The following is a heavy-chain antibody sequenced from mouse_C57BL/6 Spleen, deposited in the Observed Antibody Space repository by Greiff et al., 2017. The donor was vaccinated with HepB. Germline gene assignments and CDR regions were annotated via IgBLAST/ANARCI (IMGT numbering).Heavy chain of an antibody. CDR1: GYTFTSYW. J-gene: IGHJ4*01. Sequence: QVQLQQPGAELVKPGASVKLSCKASGYTFTSYWVQWVKQRPGQGLEWIGEIDPSDSYTNYNQKFKGKATLTVDTSSSTAYMQLSSLTSEDSAVYYCARKGASYGSSPYYYAMDYWGQGTSVTVSS. CDR3: ARKGASYGSSPYYYAMDY. CDR2: IDPSDSYT. D-gene: IGHD1-1*01. V-gene: IGHV1-50*01.